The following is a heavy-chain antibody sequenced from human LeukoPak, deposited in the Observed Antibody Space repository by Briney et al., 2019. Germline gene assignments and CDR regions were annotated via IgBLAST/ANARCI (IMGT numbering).Heavy chain of an antibody. CDR1: GYTFTSNI. V-gene: IGHV1-46*01. CDR2: INPSDGST. J-gene: IGHJ2*01. Sequence: GASVKVSCKASGYTFTSNILHGWGKPPEQGLEWMGIINPSDGSTSYAQKFQGRVTMTRDTSTSTVYMELSSLRSEDTAVYYCARVSYGQLWYFDLWGRGTLVTVSS. CDR3: ARVSYGQLWYFDL. D-gene: IGHD5-18*01.